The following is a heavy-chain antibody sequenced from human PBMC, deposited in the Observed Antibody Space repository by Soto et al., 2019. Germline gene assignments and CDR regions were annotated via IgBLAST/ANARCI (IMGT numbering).Heavy chain of an antibody. Sequence: PSETLSLTCAVYGGSFSGYYWSWIRQPPGKVLEWIGEINHSGSTNYNPSLKSRVTISVDTSKNQFSLKLSSVTAADTAVYYCARGIPQDYYYYMDVWGKGTTVTVSS. CDR3: ARGIPQDYYYYMDV. CDR2: INHSGST. V-gene: IGHV4-34*01. CDR1: GGSFSGYY. J-gene: IGHJ6*03.